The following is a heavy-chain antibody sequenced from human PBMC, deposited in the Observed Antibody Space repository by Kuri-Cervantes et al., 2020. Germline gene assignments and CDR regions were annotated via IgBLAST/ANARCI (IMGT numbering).Heavy chain of an antibody. Sequence: SETLSLTCAVSGYSIRTERWWGWIRQSPEKGLEWIGYIYYSGSTYYNPSLKSRITISVDTSKHQFSLNLTSVTAADTALYYCARHGDYRFDPWGQGVLVTVSS. D-gene: IGHD4-17*01. CDR2: IYYSGST. CDR1: GYSIRTERW. CDR3: ARHGDYRFDP. J-gene: IGHJ5*02. V-gene: IGHV4-28*01.